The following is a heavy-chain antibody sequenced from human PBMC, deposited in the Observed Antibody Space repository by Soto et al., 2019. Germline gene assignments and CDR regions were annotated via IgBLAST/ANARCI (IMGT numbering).Heavy chain of an antibody. D-gene: IGHD3-22*01. CDR1: GFTFSSYG. Sequence: GGSLRLSCAASGFTFSSYGMHWVRQAPGKGLEWVAVISYDGSNKYYADSVKGRFTISRDNSKNTLYLQMNSLRAEDTAVYYCAKDTGYDSSGYYLSWGQGTLATVYS. CDR2: ISYDGSNK. J-gene: IGHJ5*02. V-gene: IGHV3-30*18. CDR3: AKDTGYDSSGYYLS.